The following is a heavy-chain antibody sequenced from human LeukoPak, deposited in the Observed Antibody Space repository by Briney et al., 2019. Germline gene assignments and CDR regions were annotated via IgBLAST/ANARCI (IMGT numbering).Heavy chain of an antibody. V-gene: IGHV1-2*02. J-gene: IGHJ6*02. CDR1: GYPFTGYY. Sequence: ASVKVSCKASGYPFTGYYMHWVRQAPGQGLEWMGWINPNSGGTNYAQKFQGRVTMTTDTSTSTAYMELRSLRSDDTAVYYCAREAPYYYGMDVWGQGTTVTVS. CDR3: AREAPYYYGMDV. CDR2: INPNSGGT.